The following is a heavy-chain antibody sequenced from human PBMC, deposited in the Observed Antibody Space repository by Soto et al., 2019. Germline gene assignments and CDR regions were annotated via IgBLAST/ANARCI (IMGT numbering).Heavy chain of an antibody. CDR2: MNPNSGNT. V-gene: IGHV1-8*01. J-gene: IGHJ4*02. D-gene: IGHD3-22*01. CDR1: GYTFTSYD. CDR3: ARVGYYYDSSGYYLSFDY. Sequence: ASVKVSCKASGYTFTSYDMNWVRQATGQGLEWIGWMNPNSGNTGYAQKFQGRVTMTRNTSISTAYMELSSLRSEDTAVYYCARVGYYYDSSGYYLSFDYWGQGTLVTVSS.